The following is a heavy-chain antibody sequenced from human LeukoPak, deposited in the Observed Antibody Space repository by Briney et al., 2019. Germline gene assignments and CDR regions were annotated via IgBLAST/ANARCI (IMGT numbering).Heavy chain of an antibody. CDR1: GGSISSSSYY. D-gene: IGHD4-17*01. CDR3: ARHALTTDDAFDI. CDR2: IYYSGST. J-gene: IGHJ3*02. V-gene: IGHV4-39*01. Sequence: SETLSLTCTVSGGSISSSSYYWGWIRQPPGKGLEWIGSIYYSGSTYYNPSLKSRVTISVDTSKNQFSLKLSSVTAADTAVYYCARHALTTDDAFDIWGRGTMVTVSS.